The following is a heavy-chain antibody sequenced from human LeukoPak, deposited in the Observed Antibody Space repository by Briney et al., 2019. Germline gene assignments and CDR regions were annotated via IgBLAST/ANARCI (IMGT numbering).Heavy chain of an antibody. V-gene: IGHV3-23*01. CDR1: GFTFSSYE. D-gene: IGHD5-12*01. CDR2: ISDNGAVT. CDR3: AKDGAWLRFDD. J-gene: IGHJ4*02. Sequence: GGSLRLSCAASGFTFSSYEMNWVRQAPGKGLEWVSVISDNGAVTFYGDSVKGRFTISRDDSKNTLYLQMKNLRAEDTAVYYCAKDGAWLRFDDWGQGILVTVSS.